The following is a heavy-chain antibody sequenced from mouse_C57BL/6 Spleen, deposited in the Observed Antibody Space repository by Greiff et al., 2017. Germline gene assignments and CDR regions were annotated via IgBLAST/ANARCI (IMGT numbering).Heavy chain of an antibody. V-gene: IGHV1-53*01. D-gene: IGHD1-1*01. Sequence: VQLQQPGTELVKPGASVKLSCKASGYTFTSYWMHWVKQRPGQGLEWIGNINPSNGGTNYNEKFKSKATLTVDKSSSTAYMQLSSLTSEDSAVYYCARSRDYYGSTNWYFDVWGTGTTVTVSS. CDR2: INPSNGGT. CDR1: GYTFTSYW. CDR3: ARSRDYYGSTNWYFDV. J-gene: IGHJ1*03.